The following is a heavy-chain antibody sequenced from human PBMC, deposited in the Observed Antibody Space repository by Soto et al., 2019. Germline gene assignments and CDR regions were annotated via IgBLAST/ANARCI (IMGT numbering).Heavy chain of an antibody. Sequence: GGSLRLSCAASGFTFSGYAMNWVRQAPGKGLEWVSAITGSGGTRYYADSVKGRFTISRDNSKNTLYVEMNSLRAEDTAVYYCTNGPVGAVAGNERYFDYWGQGTLVTAPQ. V-gene: IGHV3-23*01. CDR1: GFTFSGYA. D-gene: IGHD6-19*01. CDR2: ITGSGGTR. J-gene: IGHJ4*02. CDR3: TNGPVGAVAGNERYFDY.